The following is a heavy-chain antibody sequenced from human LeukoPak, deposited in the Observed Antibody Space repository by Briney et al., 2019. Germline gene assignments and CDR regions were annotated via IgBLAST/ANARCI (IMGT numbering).Heavy chain of an antibody. D-gene: IGHD3-10*01. J-gene: IGHJ4*02. V-gene: IGHV3-21*01. CDR3: ARDLTMVRGVTLD. Sequence: PGGSLRLSCAASGFTSSSYSMNWVRQAPGKGLEWVSSISSSSSYIYYADSVKGRFTISRDNAKNSLYLQMNSLRAEDTAVYYCARDLTMVRGVTLDWGQGTLVTVSS. CDR1: GFTSSSYS. CDR2: ISSSSSYI.